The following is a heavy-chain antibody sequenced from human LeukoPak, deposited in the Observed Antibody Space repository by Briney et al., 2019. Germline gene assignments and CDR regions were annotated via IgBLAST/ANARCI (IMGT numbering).Heavy chain of an antibody. J-gene: IGHJ4*02. Sequence: SGGSLRLSCAASGFTFDDYAMHWVRQAPGKGLEWVSLISGDGGSTYYADSVKGRFTISRDDAKRTVDLQMDNLRTEDTAVYYCAYRNNFEYWGQGTLVTVSS. CDR2: ISGDGGST. D-gene: IGHD1-26*01. CDR3: AYRNNFEY. V-gene: IGHV3-43*02. CDR1: GFTFDDYA.